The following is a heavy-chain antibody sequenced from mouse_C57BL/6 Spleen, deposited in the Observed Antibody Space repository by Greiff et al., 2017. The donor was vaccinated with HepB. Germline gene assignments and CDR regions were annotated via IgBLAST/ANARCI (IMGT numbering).Heavy chain of an antibody. CDR3: ARNRVITTVVAPYYYAMDY. J-gene: IGHJ4*01. D-gene: IGHD1-1*01. Sequence: VHLMESGPELVKPGASVKISCKASGYTFTDYYINWVKQRPGQGLEWIGWIFPGSGSTYYNEKFKGKATLTVDKSSSTAYMLLSSLTSEDSAVYFCARNRVITTVVAPYYYAMDYWGQGTSVTVSS. CDR1: GYTFTDYY. CDR2: IFPGSGST. V-gene: IGHV1-75*01.